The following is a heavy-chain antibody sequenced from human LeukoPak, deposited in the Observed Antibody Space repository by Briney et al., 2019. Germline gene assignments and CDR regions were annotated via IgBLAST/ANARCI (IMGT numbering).Heavy chain of an antibody. V-gene: IGHV1-3*01. Sequence: ASVKVSCKASGYTFTSYAMHWVRQAPGQRLEWMGWINAGNGNTKYSQKFQGRVTITRDTSASTAYMELSSLRSEDTAVYYCAILRWTTEYLDYWGQGTLVTVSS. D-gene: IGHD4-17*01. CDR1: GYTFTSYA. CDR2: INAGNGNT. CDR3: AILRWTTEYLDY. J-gene: IGHJ4*02.